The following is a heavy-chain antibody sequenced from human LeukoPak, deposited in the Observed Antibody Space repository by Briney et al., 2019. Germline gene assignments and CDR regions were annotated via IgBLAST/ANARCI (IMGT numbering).Heavy chain of an antibody. D-gene: IGHD2-8*01. J-gene: IGHJ4*02. CDR3: ARESALLIDY. Sequence: PGGSLRHSCAASGFTFSSYSMNWVRQAPGKGLEWVSYISSSSSTIYYADSVKGRFTISRDNAKNSLYLQMNSLRAEDTAVYYCARESALLIDYWGQGTLVTVSS. V-gene: IGHV3-48*01. CDR1: GFTFSSYS. CDR2: ISSSSSTI.